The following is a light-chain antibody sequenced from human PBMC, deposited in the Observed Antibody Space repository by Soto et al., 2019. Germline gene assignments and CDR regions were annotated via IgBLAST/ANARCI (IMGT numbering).Light chain of an antibody. CDR2: GAS. Sequence: EIVMTQSPATLSVSPGERVTLSCRASQDIRSSLAWYQQKPGQAPRLLIYGASIRATGVPATFSGSGSGTECTLSISSLQSEHLGVYYCQQDSSWPLTFGGGTK. CDR1: QDIRSS. CDR3: QQDSSWPLT. J-gene: IGKJ4*01. V-gene: IGKV3-15*01.